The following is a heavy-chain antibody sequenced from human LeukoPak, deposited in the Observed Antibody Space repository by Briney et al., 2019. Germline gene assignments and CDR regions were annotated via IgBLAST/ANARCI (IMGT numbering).Heavy chain of an antibody. J-gene: IGHJ4*02. CDR2: IYPGDSDT. Sequence: KPGESLKISCEGSGYSFTSYWIGWARQMPGKGLEWMGIIYPGDSDTRYSPSFQGQVTISADKSISTAYLQWSSLKASDTAMYYCARPRGKGFWSGYYTGEGGLDWGQGTLVTVSS. D-gene: IGHD3-3*01. CDR1: GYSFTSYW. CDR3: ARPRGKGFWSGYYTGEGGLD. V-gene: IGHV5-51*03.